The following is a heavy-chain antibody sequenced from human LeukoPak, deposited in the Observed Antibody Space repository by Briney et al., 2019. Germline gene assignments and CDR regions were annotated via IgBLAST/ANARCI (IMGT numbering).Heavy chain of an antibody. J-gene: IGHJ4*02. Sequence: SETPSLTCSVSGGSINNVVYYWDWIRQPPGKALEWIGDIYQTGTTYHNPSFERRVTIPAETSNKQVSLKMHAVTAAATAVYYCARRRGSRRGGPFDYWGRGTLVIVSS. CDR3: ARRRGSRRGGPFDY. D-gene: IGHD3-10*01. V-gene: IGHV4-39*01. CDR1: GGSINNVVYY. CDR2: IYQTGTT.